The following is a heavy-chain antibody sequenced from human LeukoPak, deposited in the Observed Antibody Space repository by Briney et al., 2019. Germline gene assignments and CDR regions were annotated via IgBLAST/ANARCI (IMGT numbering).Heavy chain of an antibody. D-gene: IGHD2-2*01. V-gene: IGHV4-30-4*01. J-gene: IGHJ6*02. CDR3: ARDRIVVVPAASNYYYGMDV. CDR2: IYYSGST. CDR1: GGSISSGDYY. Sequence: SETLSLTCTVSGGSISSGDYYWSCIRQPPGKGLEWIGYIYYSGSTYYNPSLKRRVTISVDTSKNQFSLKLSSVTAADTAVYYCARDRIVVVPAASNYYYGMDVWGQGTTVTVSS.